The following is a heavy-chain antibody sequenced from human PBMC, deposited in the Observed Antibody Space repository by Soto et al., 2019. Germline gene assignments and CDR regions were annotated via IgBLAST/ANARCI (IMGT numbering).Heavy chain of an antibody. CDR2: IHYNGNT. V-gene: IGHV4-59*01. Sequence: SETLSLTCTVSGDSISSYSWSWIRQPPGKGLEWIGNIHYNGNTKYSPSLKSRVTMSVDTSKNHFSLKLISVTTADTAVYYCTKVRADYYDSSGPNYWGQGTLVTVSS. D-gene: IGHD3-22*01. J-gene: IGHJ4*02. CDR1: GDSISSYS. CDR3: TKVRADYYDSSGPNY.